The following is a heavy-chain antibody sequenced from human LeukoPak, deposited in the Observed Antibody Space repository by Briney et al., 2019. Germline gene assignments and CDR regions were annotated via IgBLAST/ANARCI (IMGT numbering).Heavy chain of an antibody. Sequence: GGSLRLSCAASGFTFSSYSMNWVRQAPGKGLEWVSYISSSGSTIYYADSVKGRFTISRDNAKNSLYLQMNSLRAEDTAVYYCARARGGLLWFGELRGQGTLVTVSS. CDR2: ISSSGSTI. CDR1: GFTFSSYS. D-gene: IGHD3-10*01. CDR3: ARARGGLLWFGEL. V-gene: IGHV3-48*04. J-gene: IGHJ4*02.